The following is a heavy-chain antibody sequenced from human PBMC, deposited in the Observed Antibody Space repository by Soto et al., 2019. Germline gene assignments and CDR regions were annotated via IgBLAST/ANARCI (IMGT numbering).Heavy chain of an antibody. CDR1: GFTFDDYA. CDR3: AKDLIAAAGTDQNYYYGMDV. Sequence: PGGSLRLSCAASGFTFDDYAMHWVRQAPGKGLEWVSGISWNSGSIGYADSVKGRFTISRDNAKNSLYLQMNSLRAEDTALYYCAKDLIAAAGTDQNYYYGMDVWGQGTTVTVSS. J-gene: IGHJ6*02. V-gene: IGHV3-9*01. CDR2: ISWNSGSI. D-gene: IGHD6-13*01.